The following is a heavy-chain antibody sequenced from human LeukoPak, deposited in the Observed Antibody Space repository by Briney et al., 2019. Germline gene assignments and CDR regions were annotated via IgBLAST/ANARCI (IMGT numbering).Heavy chain of an antibody. CDR3: ARPYSSGWKYFDY. CDR2: IWYDGSNK. J-gene: IGHJ4*02. CDR1: GFTFSSYG. D-gene: IGHD6-19*01. Sequence: GGSLRLSCAASGFTFSSYGMHWVRQAPGKGLEWVAVIWYDGSNKYYADSVKGRFTISRDNSKNTLYLQMNSLRAEDTAVYYCARPYSSGWKYFDYWGQGTLVTLSS. V-gene: IGHV3-33*01.